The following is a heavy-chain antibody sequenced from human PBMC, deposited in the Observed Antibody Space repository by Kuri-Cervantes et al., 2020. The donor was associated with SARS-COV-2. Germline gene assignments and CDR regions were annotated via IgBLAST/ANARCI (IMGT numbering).Heavy chain of an antibody. Sequence: ETLSLTCAASGFTFSSYSMNWVRQAPGKGLEWVSSISSSSSYIYYADSVKGRFTISRDNAKNSLYLQMNSLRAEDTAVYYCARDERYCSGGSCYSEAGNWFDHWGQGTLVTVSS. J-gene: IGHJ5*02. CDR2: ISSSSSYI. CDR1: GFTFSSYS. D-gene: IGHD2-15*01. CDR3: ARDERYCSGGSCYSEAGNWFDH. V-gene: IGHV3-21*01.